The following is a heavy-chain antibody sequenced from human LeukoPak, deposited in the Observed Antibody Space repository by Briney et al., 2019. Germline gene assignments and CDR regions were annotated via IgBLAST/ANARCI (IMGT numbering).Heavy chain of an antibody. V-gene: IGHV4-39*07. J-gene: IGHJ3*02. Sequence: SETLSLTCIVSGGSISSISSNNYHWGWIRQPPGKGLEWIGSIYYSGSTYYNPSLKSRVTISVDTSKNQFSLKLSSVTAADTAVYYCARDSKVAFDIWGQGTMVTVSS. CDR3: ARDSKVAFDI. CDR1: GGSISSISSNNYH. CDR2: IYYSGST. D-gene: IGHD3-3*02.